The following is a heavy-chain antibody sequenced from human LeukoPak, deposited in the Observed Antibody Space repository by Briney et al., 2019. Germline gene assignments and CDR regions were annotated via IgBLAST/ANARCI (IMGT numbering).Heavy chain of an antibody. V-gene: IGHV1-18*01. CDR2: ISAYNGNT. CDR3: ARDREQWLVTDAFDI. J-gene: IGHJ3*02. Sequence: GASVKVSCKASGRTFSSYAISWVRQAPGQGLEWMGWISAYNGNTNYAQKLQGRVTMTTDTSTSTAYMELRSLRSDDTAVYYCARDREQWLVTDAFDIWGQGTMVTVSS. CDR1: GRTFSSYA. D-gene: IGHD6-19*01.